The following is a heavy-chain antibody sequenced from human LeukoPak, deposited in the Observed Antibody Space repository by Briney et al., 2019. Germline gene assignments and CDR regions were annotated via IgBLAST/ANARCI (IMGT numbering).Heavy chain of an antibody. CDR2: IAPSSGTT. V-gene: IGHV1-46*01. Sequence: GASVKVCCKASGYTFTSNYMHWVRQAPGQGVEWMGVIAPSSGTTSYAQKFQGRVTMTRDTSTSTLYMELSSLTSEDTAVYYCARASGSSAVPFDYWGQGTLVTVSS. CDR3: ARASGSSAVPFDY. J-gene: IGHJ4*02. CDR1: GYTFTSNY. D-gene: IGHD3-10*01.